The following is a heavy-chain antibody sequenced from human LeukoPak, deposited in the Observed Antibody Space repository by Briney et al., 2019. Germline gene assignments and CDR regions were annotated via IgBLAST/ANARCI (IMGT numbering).Heavy chain of an antibody. Sequence: GASVKVSCKASGYTFTSYGISWVRQAPGHGLEWMGWISAYNGNTNYAQKLQGRVTMTTDTSTSTAYMELRSLRSDDTAVYYCARVQIGYSSSWPDYWGQGTLVTVSS. CDR2: ISAYNGNT. J-gene: IGHJ4*02. CDR3: ARVQIGYSSSWPDY. CDR1: GYTFTSYG. D-gene: IGHD6-13*01. V-gene: IGHV1-18*01.